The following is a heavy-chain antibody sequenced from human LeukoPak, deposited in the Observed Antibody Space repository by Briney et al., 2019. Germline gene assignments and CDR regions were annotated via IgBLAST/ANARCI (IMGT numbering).Heavy chain of an antibody. Sequence: SETLSLTCSVSGDSISSGSYSWAWIRQPPGKGLEWIGSMYYSGNTYSNPSLESRITISIDTSKNQFSLKLTSVTAADTAAYYCASRRTTALSLFDYWGQGTLVTVSS. CDR2: MYYSGNT. CDR3: ASRRTTALSLFDY. CDR1: GDSISSGSYS. D-gene: IGHD1-7*01. J-gene: IGHJ4*02. V-gene: IGHV4-39*01.